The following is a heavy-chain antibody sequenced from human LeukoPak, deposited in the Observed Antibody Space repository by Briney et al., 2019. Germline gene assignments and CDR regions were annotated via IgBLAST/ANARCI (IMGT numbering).Heavy chain of an antibody. Sequence: SETLSLTCAVYGGSFSGYYWSWIRQPPGKGLEWIGEINHSGSTNYNPSLKSRVTISVDTSKNQFSLKLSSVIAADTAVYYCARGPSLRDTAMAQKDDYWGQGTLVTVSS. CDR3: ARGPSLRDTAMAQKDDY. J-gene: IGHJ4*02. CDR2: INHSGST. CDR1: GGSFSGYY. D-gene: IGHD5-18*01. V-gene: IGHV4-34*01.